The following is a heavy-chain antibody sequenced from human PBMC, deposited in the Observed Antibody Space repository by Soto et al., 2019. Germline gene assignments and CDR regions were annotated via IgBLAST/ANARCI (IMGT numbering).Heavy chain of an antibody. Sequence: VQLVQSGAEVEKPGSSVKVSCKDSGGTFSTYSMFWVRQAPGQGLEWMGRIIPMLGIANHAQRFQDRVTITADKSTATAHMELSSLRSEDTALYYCTIGSWSCEVFDIWGQGTMVTVSS. CDR1: GGTFSTYS. CDR3: TIGSWSCEVFDI. J-gene: IGHJ3*02. V-gene: IGHV1-69*02. CDR2: IIPMLGIA. D-gene: IGHD6-19*01.